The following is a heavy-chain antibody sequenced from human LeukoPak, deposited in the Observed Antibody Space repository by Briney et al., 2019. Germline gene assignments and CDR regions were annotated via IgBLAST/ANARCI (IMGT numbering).Heavy chain of an antibody. CDR1: GGSIDNHTYY. V-gene: IGHV4-39*01. CDR2: IYYVGIT. D-gene: IGHD3-10*01. CDR3: ASILGDAGNVFDV. J-gene: IGHJ3*01. Sequence: SETLSLTCTVSGGSIDNHTYYWGWIRQSPGRGLEWIGSIYYVGITYYNPSLGRRVTLLVDTSNNQFSLNLRSVTAAETAVDYCASILGDAGNVFDVWGLGTVVTVSS.